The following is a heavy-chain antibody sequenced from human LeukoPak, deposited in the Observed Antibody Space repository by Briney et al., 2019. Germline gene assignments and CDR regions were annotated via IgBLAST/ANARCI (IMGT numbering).Heavy chain of an antibody. J-gene: IGHJ5*02. Sequence: GGSLRLSCAASGFTCSGYWMLWVRHVSGKGLVWVSRINSGGSSTIYADSVKGRFTISRDNAKNTLYLQMNSLRAENTAEYYCVRDHRAVALNWFDPWGQGTLVTVSS. CDR2: INSGGSST. D-gene: IGHD6-19*01. CDR1: GFTCSGYW. V-gene: IGHV3-74*01. CDR3: VRDHRAVALNWFDP.